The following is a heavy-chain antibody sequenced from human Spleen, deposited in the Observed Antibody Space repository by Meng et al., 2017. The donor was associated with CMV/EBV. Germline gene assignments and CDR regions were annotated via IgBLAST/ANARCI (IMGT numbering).Heavy chain of an antibody. CDR2: IGSAGDT. D-gene: IGHD6-19*01. J-gene: IGHJ4*02. Sequence: GGSLRLSCAASGFTFSTYDMHWARQVTGKRLEWVSGIGSAGDTYCPDSVKGRFTISRENSKNTLYLQMNSLRAEDTAVYYCARGWLMHGVAVAGTPFDYWGQGTLVTVSS. V-gene: IGHV3-13*01. CDR3: ARGWLMHGVAVAGTPFDY. CDR1: GFTFSTYD.